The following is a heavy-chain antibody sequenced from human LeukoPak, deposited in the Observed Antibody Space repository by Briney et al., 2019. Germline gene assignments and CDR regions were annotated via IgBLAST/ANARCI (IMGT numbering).Heavy chain of an antibody. D-gene: IGHD3-22*01. CDR1: GYIFTTYW. Sequence: GESLKISCKGSGYIFTTYWIGWVRQMPGKGLEWMGIIYPRDSDTTYSPSFQGQVTISADKSISTAYLQWSSLKASDTAMYYCARLRDYDRYFDHWGRGTLVTVSS. CDR2: IYPRDSDT. CDR3: ARLRDYDRYFDH. V-gene: IGHV5-51*01. J-gene: IGHJ2*01.